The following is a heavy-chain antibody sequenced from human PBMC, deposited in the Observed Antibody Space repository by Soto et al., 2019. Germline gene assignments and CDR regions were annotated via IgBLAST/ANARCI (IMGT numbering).Heavy chain of an antibody. CDR1: GYKFTSSW. Sequence: GESLKISCRTSGYKFTSSWIAWVRQMPGKGLEWMGIIFPSDSDTRYSPSFQGQVTISADRSTSTVFLQWASLEASDTAVYFCARKDKSGYFNWFDPWGQGTRVTVSS. CDR2: IFPSDSDT. V-gene: IGHV5-51*01. CDR3: ARKDKSGYFNWFDP. D-gene: IGHD3-22*01. J-gene: IGHJ5*02.